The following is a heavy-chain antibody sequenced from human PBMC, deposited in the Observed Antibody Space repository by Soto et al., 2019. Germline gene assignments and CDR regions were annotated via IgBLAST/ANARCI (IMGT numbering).Heavy chain of an antibody. CDR1: GFTFSSYA. CDR2: ISYDGSNK. Sequence: QVQLVESGGGVVQPGRSLRLSCAASGFTFSSYAMHWVRQAPGKGLEWVAVISYDGSNKYYADSVKGRFTISRDNSKNTLYLQMNSLRAEDTAVYYCARVPRWELPYDYWGQGTLVTVSS. J-gene: IGHJ4*02. V-gene: IGHV3-30-3*01. D-gene: IGHD1-26*01. CDR3: ARVPRWELPYDY.